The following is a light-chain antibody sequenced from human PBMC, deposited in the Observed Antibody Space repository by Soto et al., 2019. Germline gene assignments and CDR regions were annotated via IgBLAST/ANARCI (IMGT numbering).Light chain of an antibody. CDR1: QSVSSY. V-gene: IGKV3-11*01. J-gene: IGKJ1*01. CDR2: DAS. CDR3: HQDFNLPWT. Sequence: EIVLTQSPATLSLSPGERATLSWRASQSVSSYLAWYQQKPGQAPRLLIYDASNRATGIPARFSGSGSGTDFTLTISSLQPEDFAVYFCHQDFNLPWTFGQGTKVDIK.